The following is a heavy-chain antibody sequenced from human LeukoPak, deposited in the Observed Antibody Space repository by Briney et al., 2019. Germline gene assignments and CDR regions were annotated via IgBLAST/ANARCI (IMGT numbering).Heavy chain of an antibody. CDR2: IIPIFGTA. J-gene: IGHJ4*02. CDR3: ARGPLLGLVGVTIDY. CDR1: GGTFSSYA. D-gene: IGHD3-10*02. V-gene: IGHV1-69*13. Sequence: ASVKVSCKASGGTFSSYAISWVRQAPGQGLEWMGGIIPIFGTANYAQKFQGRVTITADESTSTAYMELSSLRSEDTAVYYCARGPLLGLVGVTIDYWGQGTLVTVSS.